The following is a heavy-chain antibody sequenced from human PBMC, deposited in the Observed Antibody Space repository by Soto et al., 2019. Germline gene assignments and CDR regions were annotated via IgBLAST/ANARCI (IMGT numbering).Heavy chain of an antibody. CDR2: ISGSGGST. D-gene: IGHD5-12*01. J-gene: IGHJ4*02. CDR1: GFTFSSYA. V-gene: IGHV3-23*01. Sequence: EVQLLESGGGLVQPGGSLRLSCAASGFTFSSYAMSWVRQAPGKGLEWVSAISGSGGSTYYADSVKGRFTISRDNSKNTLYLQMNSLRAEDTAVYYCAKDPLSGYSGYDRAGGFDYWGQGSLVTVSS. CDR3: AKDPLSGYSGYDRAGGFDY.